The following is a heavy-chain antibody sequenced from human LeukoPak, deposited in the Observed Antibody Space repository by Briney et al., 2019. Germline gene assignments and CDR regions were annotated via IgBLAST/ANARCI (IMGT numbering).Heavy chain of an antibody. V-gene: IGHV3-23*01. J-gene: IGHJ4*02. CDR3: AIDPNWGTHS. CDR2: IGNNGGGI. CDR1: GFTFSTYT. D-gene: IGHD7-27*01. Sequence: GGSLRLSCAASGFTFSTYTMYWVRHPPGKSLEWVSIIGNNGGGIHYADSVKGRFTISRDNFKNALYLQMNSLRVEDTAVYYCAIDPNWGTHSWGQGVLVTVSS.